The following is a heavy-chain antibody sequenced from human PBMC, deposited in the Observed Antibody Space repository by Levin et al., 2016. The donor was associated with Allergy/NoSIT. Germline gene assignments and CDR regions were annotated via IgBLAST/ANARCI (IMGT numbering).Heavy chain of an antibody. D-gene: IGHD2/OR15-2a*01. CDR2: IIPMFDTA. J-gene: IGHJ6*02. CDR3: ARENPSTIVLRPAIRGDYYYYGMDV. V-gene: IGHV1-69*13. Sequence: SVKVSCKASGGTFSSYAISWVRQAPGQGLEWMGGIIPMFDTANYAQRFRGRVTFTADESTTTAYMELTSLRSEDTAVYYCARENPSTIVLRPAIRGDYYYYGMDVWGQGTPVTVSS. CDR1: GGTFSSYA.